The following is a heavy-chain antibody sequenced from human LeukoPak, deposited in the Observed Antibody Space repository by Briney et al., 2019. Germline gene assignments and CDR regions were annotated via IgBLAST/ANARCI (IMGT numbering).Heavy chain of an antibody. V-gene: IGHV4-38-2*01. CDR1: GYSISSGYD. D-gene: IGHD3-3*01. Sequence: SETLSLTCAVSGYSISSGYDWGWIRQPPGKGLGWIGCIYHSGSTYYNPSLKSLVTISVDTSTNQFSLTLSSVTAADTAVYYCARWRFWSGEIDYWGQGTLVTVSS. CDR2: IYHSGST. J-gene: IGHJ4*02. CDR3: ARWRFWSGEIDY.